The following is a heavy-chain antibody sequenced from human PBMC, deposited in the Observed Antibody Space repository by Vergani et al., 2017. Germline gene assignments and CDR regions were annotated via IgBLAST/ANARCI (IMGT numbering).Heavy chain of an antibody. D-gene: IGHD6-19*01. CDR2: IYYSWST. J-gene: IGHJ5*02. CDR1: GVYISSSSYY. V-gene: IGHV4-39*07. CDR3: ERVRFEVVRGGAGCWFDP. Sequence: QLQLQESGPGLVKPSETLSLTCTVSGVYISSSSYYWGWIRQPPGTGLEWIGSIYYSWSTYYNPSLKGRVNISVDTSKNQFSLKLSSVTAADTAVYSCERVRFEVVRGGAGCWFDPWGQGTLVTGSS.